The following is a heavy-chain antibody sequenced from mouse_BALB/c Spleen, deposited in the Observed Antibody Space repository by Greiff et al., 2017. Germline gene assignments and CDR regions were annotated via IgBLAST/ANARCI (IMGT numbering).Heavy chain of an antibody. CDR2: ISDGGSYT. Sequence: DVHLVESGGGLVKPGGSLKLSCAASGFTFSDYYMYWVRQTPEKRLEWVATISDGGSYTYYPDSVKGRFTISRDNAKNNLYLQMSSLKSEDTAMYYCARDFLYGNWFAYWGQGTLVTVSA. CDR3: ARDFLYGNWFAY. D-gene: IGHD2-1*01. V-gene: IGHV5-4*02. J-gene: IGHJ3*01. CDR1: GFTFSDYY.